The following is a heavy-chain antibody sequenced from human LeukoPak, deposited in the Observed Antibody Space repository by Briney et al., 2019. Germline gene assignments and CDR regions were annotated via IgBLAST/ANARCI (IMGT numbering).Heavy chain of an antibody. Sequence: GGSLRLSCAASGFTFDDHDMSWIRQAPGKGLESVSYISGSGKTIYSADSVKGRFTISRDSVNNSLYLQMDSLRAEDTAVYYCASGWYKFYFEHWGQGILVSVSS. CDR3: ASGWYKFYFEH. J-gene: IGHJ4*02. CDR1: GFTFDDHD. V-gene: IGHV3-11*01. CDR2: ISGSGKTI. D-gene: IGHD6-19*01.